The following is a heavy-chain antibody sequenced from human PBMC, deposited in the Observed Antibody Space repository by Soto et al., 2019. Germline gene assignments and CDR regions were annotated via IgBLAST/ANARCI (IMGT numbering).Heavy chain of an antibody. D-gene: IGHD3-22*01. CDR3: ARDSRSGYYLEY. Sequence: QLQLQESGSGLEKPSQTLSLTCAVSGDSISSGGYSWNWIRQPPGKGLEWIGYIYHSGGTDYNPSLKSRVTITVDSSNNQFSLKLSSVTAADTAVYYCARDSRSGYYLEYWGQGTLVTVSS. V-gene: IGHV4-30-2*01. J-gene: IGHJ4*02. CDR2: IYHSGGT. CDR1: GDSISSGGYS.